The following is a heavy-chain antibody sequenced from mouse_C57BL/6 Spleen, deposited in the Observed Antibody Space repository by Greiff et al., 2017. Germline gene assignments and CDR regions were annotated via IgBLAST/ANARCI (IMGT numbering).Heavy chain of an antibody. CDR3: TREEGYGNSFYAMDY. V-gene: IGHV1-15*01. CDR2: IDPETGGT. CDR1: GYTFTDYE. Sequence: QVHVKQSGAELVRPGASVTLSCKASGYTFTDYEMHWVKQTPVHGLEWIGAIDPETGGTAYNQKFKGKAILTADKSSSTAYMELRSLTSEDSAVYYCTREEGYGNSFYAMDYWGQGTSVTVSS. J-gene: IGHJ4*01. D-gene: IGHD2-1*01.